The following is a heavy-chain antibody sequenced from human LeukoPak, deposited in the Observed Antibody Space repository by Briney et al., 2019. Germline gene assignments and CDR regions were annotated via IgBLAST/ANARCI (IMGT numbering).Heavy chain of an antibody. Sequence: KLGESLKISCKDSGYTFTSSWIGWVRQMPGKGLDWMGIIYPGDSDSRYSASFQGQVTISADKSIRTAYLQWSSLKASDTAMYYCAKVRSGDYSEDAFDIWGQGTMVTVSS. CDR3: AKVRSGDYSEDAFDI. CDR1: GYTFTSSW. CDR2: IYPGDSDS. J-gene: IGHJ3*02. D-gene: IGHD1-26*01. V-gene: IGHV5-51*01.